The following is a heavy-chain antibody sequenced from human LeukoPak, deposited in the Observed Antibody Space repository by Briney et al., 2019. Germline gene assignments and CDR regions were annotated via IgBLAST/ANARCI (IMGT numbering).Heavy chain of an antibody. Sequence: GGSLRLSCAASEFTFSNYAMTWVRQAPGKGLEWVANIKQDGSEKNYVDSVKGRFTISRDNVKNSLYLQMNSLRAEDTAVYYCARPPPRRDGSGWNYFDYWGQGTLVTVSS. CDR1: EFTFSNYA. J-gene: IGHJ4*02. CDR3: ARPPPRRDGSGWNYFDY. CDR2: IKQDGSEK. D-gene: IGHD6-19*01. V-gene: IGHV3-7*04.